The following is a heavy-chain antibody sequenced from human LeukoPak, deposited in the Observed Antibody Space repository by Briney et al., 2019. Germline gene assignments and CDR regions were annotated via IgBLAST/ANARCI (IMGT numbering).Heavy chain of an antibody. CDR2: IYSGGST. J-gene: IGHJ3*02. Sequence: PGGSLRLSCAASGFTLSSNYMSWVRQAPGKGLEWVSVIYSGGSTYYADSVKGRFTISRDNSKNTLYLQMNSLRAEDTAVYYCARDEVGYCSSTSCSKGAFDIWGQGTMVAVSS. CDR1: GFTLSSNY. V-gene: IGHV3-53*01. CDR3: ARDEVGYCSSTSCSKGAFDI. D-gene: IGHD2-2*03.